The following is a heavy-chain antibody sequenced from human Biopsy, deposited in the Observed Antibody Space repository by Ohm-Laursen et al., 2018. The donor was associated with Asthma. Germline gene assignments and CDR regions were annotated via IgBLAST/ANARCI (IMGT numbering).Heavy chain of an antibody. CDR3: ARVVSYGDIYFGIDV. Sequence: TLSLTCRVSGGYTGSSDHHWAWIRQAPGKGLEWIGFVFWSGSTHYSRSLERRVSISTDTATNEFSMKLWSVTPADTAVYSCARVVSYGDIYFGIDVWGPGNTVVVS. D-gene: IGHD4-17*01. V-gene: IGHV4-30-4*01. J-gene: IGHJ6*02. CDR2: VFWSGST. CDR1: GGYTGSSDHH.